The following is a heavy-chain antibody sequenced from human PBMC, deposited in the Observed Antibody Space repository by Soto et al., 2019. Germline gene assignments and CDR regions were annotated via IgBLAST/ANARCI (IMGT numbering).Heavy chain of an antibody. J-gene: IGHJ6*02. V-gene: IGHV4-31*03. CDR2: IYYSGST. CDR3: ARDRHLSGYDNYYYYGMDV. CDR1: GGSISSGGYY. Sequence: SETLSLTCTVSGGSISSGGYYWSWIRQHPGKGLEWIGYIYYSGSTYYNPSLKSRVTISVDTSKNQFSLKLSSVTAADTAVYYCARDRHLSGYDNYYYYGMDVWGQGTTVTVSS. D-gene: IGHD5-12*01.